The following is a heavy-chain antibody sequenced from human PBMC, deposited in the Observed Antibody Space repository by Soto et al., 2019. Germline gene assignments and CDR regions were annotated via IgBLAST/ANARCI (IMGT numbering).Heavy chain of an antibody. CDR2: IIPIFGTA. CDR1: GGTFSSYA. D-gene: IGHD1-7*01. J-gene: IGHJ6*02. Sequence: QVQLVQSGAEVKKPGSSVKVSCKASGGTFSSYAISWVRQAPGQGLEWMGGIIPIFGTANYAQKFQGRVTITADESTSTSYMELSSLSSEDTAVYYCARGPAPPKRELRFYYYGMDVWVQGTTVTVSS. V-gene: IGHV1-69*01. CDR3: ARGPAPPKRELRFYYYGMDV.